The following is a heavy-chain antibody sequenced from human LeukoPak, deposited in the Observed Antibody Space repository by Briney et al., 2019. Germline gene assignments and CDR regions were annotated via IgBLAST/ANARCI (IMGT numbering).Heavy chain of an antibody. Sequence: GGSLRLSCAASGITFSSFGMHWIRQAPGKGLEWVSYISSSGSTIYYADSVKGRFTISRDNAKNSLYLQMNSLRAEDTAVYYCARETGYYFDYWGQGTLVTVSS. J-gene: IGHJ4*02. CDR3: ARETGYYFDY. V-gene: IGHV3-48*04. D-gene: IGHD1-1*01. CDR1: GITFSSFG. CDR2: ISSSGSTI.